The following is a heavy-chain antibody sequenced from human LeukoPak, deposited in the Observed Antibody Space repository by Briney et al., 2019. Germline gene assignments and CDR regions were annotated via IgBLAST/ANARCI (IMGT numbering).Heavy chain of an antibody. CDR3: ARDYKYAFDN. D-gene: IGHD5-24*01. CDR1: VLSFSAYS. Sequence: RLSCASCVLSFSAYSMKGVGQAAGRGVTWISYIGISSGNTKYADSVKGRFTISGDKAKNSLYLQMNSLRVEDTAVYYCARDYKYAFDNWGQGTLVTVSS. J-gene: IGHJ4*02. CDR2: IGISSGNT. V-gene: IGHV3-48*01.